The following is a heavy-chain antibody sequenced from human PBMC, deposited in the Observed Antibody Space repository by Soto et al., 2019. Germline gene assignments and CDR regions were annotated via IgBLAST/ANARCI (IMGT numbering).Heavy chain of an antibody. CDR3: ARDIYSYGTVGTPDV. CDR1: GFIFTNHA. Sequence: QVQMVESGGGVVQPGRSLRLSCVVSGFIFTNHAMHWVRQAPGKGLEWVAVISDDTNRKYYADSVKGRFTISRDNSKNILYLQMNSLSDDDTAVYYCARDIYSYGTVGTPDVWGQGTMLTVSS. J-gene: IGHJ3*01. CDR2: ISDDTNRK. V-gene: IGHV3-30*04. D-gene: IGHD2-15*01.